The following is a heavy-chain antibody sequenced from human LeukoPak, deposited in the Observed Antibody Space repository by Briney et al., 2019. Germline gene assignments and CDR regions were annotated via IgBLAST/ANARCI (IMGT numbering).Heavy chain of an antibody. J-gene: IGHJ4*02. CDR1: GGSISSVTYY. D-gene: IGHD3-22*01. Sequence: SETLSLTRTVSGGSISSVTYYWGWIRQPPGRGLEWIGSIYYSGRPYYNPSLKSRVTISIDTSKNQFSLKLSSVTAADTAVYYCARDRSYYSDSSGYYLIDYWGQGTLVTVSS. CDR2: IYYSGRP. V-gene: IGHV4-39*07. CDR3: ARDRSYYSDSSGYYLIDY.